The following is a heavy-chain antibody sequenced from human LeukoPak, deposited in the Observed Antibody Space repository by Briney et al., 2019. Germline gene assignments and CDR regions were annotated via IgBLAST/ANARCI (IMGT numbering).Heavy chain of an antibody. CDR2: INHSGST. CDR3: ARVVCSSTSCYNWFDP. Sequence: SETLSLTXAVYGGSFSGYYWSWIRQPPGKGLEWIGEINHSGSTNYNPSLKSRVTISVDTSKNQFSLKLSSVTAADTAVYYCARVVCSSTSCYNWFDPWGQGTLVTVSS. V-gene: IGHV4-34*01. CDR1: GGSFSGYY. J-gene: IGHJ5*02. D-gene: IGHD2-2*01.